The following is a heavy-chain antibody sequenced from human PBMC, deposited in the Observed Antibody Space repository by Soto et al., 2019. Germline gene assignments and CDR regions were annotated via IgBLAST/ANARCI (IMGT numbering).Heavy chain of an antibody. D-gene: IGHD3-3*01. V-gene: IGHV1-2*02. CDR1: GYTFTRYY. J-gene: IGHJ6*02. CDR3: ARVEWYYDFGSGYPLDGMDV. CDR2: INPNSGGT. Sequence: SVKVSSKASGYTFTRYYMQWVRQAPGQGPGWMGWINPNSGGTNYPQKFQGRVTMTRDPSISTAYMELSTLRSDDTAVYYCARVEWYYDFGSGYPLDGMDVWGQGTTVTVSS.